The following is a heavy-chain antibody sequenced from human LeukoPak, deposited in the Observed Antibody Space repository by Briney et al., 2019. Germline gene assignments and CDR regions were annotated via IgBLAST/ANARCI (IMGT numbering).Heavy chain of an antibody. J-gene: IGHJ6*03. D-gene: IGHD6-13*01. CDR3: ARHHSSSSPGGYYYYYMDA. Sequence: GESLKISCKGSGYSFTSYWIGWVRQMPGKGLEWMGSIYPGDSDTRYSPSFQGQVTISADKSISTAYLQWSSLKASDTAMYYCARHHSSSSPGGYYYYYMDAWGKGTTVTVSS. CDR1: GYSFTSYW. V-gene: IGHV5-51*01. CDR2: IYPGDSDT.